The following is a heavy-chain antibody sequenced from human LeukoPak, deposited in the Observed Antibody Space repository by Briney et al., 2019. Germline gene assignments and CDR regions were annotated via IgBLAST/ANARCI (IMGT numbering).Heavy chain of an antibody. CDR3: ARDPPGSGSLLHF. V-gene: IGHV3-21*01. D-gene: IGHD5-12*01. J-gene: IGHJ4*02. CDR2: ISGSLTHI. Sequence: GSLRLSCAASGFTFSSYSMNWVRQAPGKGLEWVSSISGSLTHIYYADSLKGRFTVSRDNAKNSLYLQMNTLRAEDTAVYYCARDPPGSGSLLHFWGQGTVVTVSS. CDR1: GFTFSSYS.